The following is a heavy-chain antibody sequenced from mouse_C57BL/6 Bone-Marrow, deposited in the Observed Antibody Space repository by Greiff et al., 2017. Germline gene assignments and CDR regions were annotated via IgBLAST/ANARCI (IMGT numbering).Heavy chain of an antibody. CDR2: ISSGGSYT. J-gene: IGHJ4*01. Sequence: EVQLVESGGDLVKPGGSLKLSCAASGFTFSSYGMSWVRQTPDKRLEWVATISSGGSYTYYPDSVKGRFTISRDNATNTLYLQMSSLKSEDTAMYYCAGQSEAMDYWCRGTSVTVSS. CDR3: AGQSEAMDY. CDR1: GFTFSSYG. V-gene: IGHV5-6*01.